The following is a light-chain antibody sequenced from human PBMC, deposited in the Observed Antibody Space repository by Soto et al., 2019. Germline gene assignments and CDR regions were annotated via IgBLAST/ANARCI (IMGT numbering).Light chain of an antibody. V-gene: IGKV3-20*01. Sequence: DIFLTQSPGTLSVSPGERVTLSCRASQRVNSNYLAWYQQEPGQAPRLLIYGASNRATGIPDRFSGSGSGTDFTLTISSLEPGDFAVYYCHQYGSSPRTFGQGTKLDIK. CDR1: QRVNSNY. CDR2: GAS. CDR3: HQYGSSPRT. J-gene: IGKJ1*01.